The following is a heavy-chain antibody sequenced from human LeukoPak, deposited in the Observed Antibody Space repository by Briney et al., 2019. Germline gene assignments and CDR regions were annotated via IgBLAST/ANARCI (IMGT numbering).Heavy chain of an antibody. D-gene: IGHD2-21*02. J-gene: IGHJ4*02. CDR1: GYTFSGYY. V-gene: IGHV1-2*02. CDR2: INPNSGGT. CDR3: ARGKTMVYCGGDCYRFDN. Sequence: ASVKVSCKASGYTFSGYYMHWVRPAPGQGLEWVGWINPNSGGTNYAQKFQGRVTMTRDTSISTAYMELSRLLSGDTAVYYCARGKTMVYCGGDCYRFDNWGQGTLVTVSS.